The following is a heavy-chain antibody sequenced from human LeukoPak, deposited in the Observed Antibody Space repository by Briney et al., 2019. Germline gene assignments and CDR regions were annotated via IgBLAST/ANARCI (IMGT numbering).Heavy chain of an antibody. CDR2: TCYRSKWYN. D-gene: IGHD5-18*01. CDR3: ARGTFGYDF. CDR1: GDGVSRNSAT. Sequence: SQTLSLTCAISGDGVSRNSATWNWLRQSPSRGLEWLGRTCYRSKWYNDYAVSVKSRITINPDSSKNQFSLQLNSVTPEDTAVYYCARGTFGYDFWGQGTLVTVSS. V-gene: IGHV6-1*01. J-gene: IGHJ4*02.